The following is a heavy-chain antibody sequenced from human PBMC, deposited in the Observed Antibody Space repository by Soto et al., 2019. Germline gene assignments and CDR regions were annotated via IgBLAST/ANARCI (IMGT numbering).Heavy chain of an antibody. D-gene: IGHD6-19*01. CDR2: INHSGST. V-gene: IGHV4-34*01. J-gene: IGHJ5*02. CDR1: GGSFSGYY. CDR3: AREAGLSWFDP. Sequence: QVQLQQWGAGLLKPSETLSLTCAVYGGSFSGYYWSWIRQPPGKGLEWIGEINHSGSTNSNPSLKSRVTISVDTSKNQFSLKLSSVTAADTAVYYCAREAGLSWFDPWGQGTLVTVSS.